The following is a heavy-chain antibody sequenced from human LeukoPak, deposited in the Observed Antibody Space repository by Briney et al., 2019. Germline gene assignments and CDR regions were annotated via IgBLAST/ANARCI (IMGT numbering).Heavy chain of an antibody. CDR2: INSDGSIT. CDR1: GFTFTTYW. CDR3: ARGDDRGYYDYFDY. Sequence: GVSLRLSCAASGFTFTTYWMHGVRQAPGKGRVGVSHINSDGSITSYADSVQGRFTISRDFSQNPVFLHMNSLRAEDTPMYYCARGDDRGYYDYFDYWGQRALVTVSS. D-gene: IGHD3-3*01. V-gene: IGHV3-74*01. J-gene: IGHJ4*02.